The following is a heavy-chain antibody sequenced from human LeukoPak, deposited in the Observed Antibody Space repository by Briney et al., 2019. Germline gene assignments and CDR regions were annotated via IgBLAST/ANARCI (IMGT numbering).Heavy chain of an antibody. CDR1: GFTFSDFY. CDR2: ISSSGRTI. D-gene: IGHD3-10*01. Sequence: PGGSLRLSCAASGFTFSDFYMTWIRQTPGKGLEWVSYISSSGRTIYYADSVRGRFTISRDNAKNSLYLQMNSLRAEDTALYYCAKGLHYYGSGQDYMDVWGKGTTVTISS. CDR3: AKGLHYYGSGQDYMDV. J-gene: IGHJ6*03. V-gene: IGHV3-11*01.